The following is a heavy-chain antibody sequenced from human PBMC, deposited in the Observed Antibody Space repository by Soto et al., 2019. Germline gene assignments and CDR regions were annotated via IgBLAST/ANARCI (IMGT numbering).Heavy chain of an antibody. D-gene: IGHD3-3*01. J-gene: IGHJ6*02. V-gene: IGHV4-39*01. CDR2: IYYSGST. CDR3: ATLWGYYDFWSGYYRHDYYYYYGMDV. CDR1: GGSFSSYY. Sequence: PSETLSLTCAVYGGSFSSYYWGWIRQPPGKGLEWIGSIYYSGSTYYNPSLKSRVTISVDTSKNQFSLKLSSVTAADTAVYYCATLWGYYDFWSGYYRHDYYYYYGMDVWGQGTTVTVSS.